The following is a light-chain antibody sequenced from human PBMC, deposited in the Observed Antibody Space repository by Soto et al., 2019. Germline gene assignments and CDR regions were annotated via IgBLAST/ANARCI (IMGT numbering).Light chain of an antibody. J-gene: IGLJ2*01. CDR3: SSYATASTVV. V-gene: IGLV1-47*01. Sequence: QSVLTQSPSASGTPGQRVTISCSGSNSNIGNNYVYWYQQLPGTAPKLLIYADDRRPSGVSDRFSGSKSGPSASLTISGLQAEEGADYYCSSYATASTVVFGGGTKLTVL. CDR1: NSNIGNNY. CDR2: ADD.